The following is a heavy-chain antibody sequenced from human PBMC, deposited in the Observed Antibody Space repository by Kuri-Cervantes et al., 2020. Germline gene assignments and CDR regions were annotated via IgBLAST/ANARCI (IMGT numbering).Heavy chain of an antibody. CDR1: GYTFTSYY. Sequence: ASVKVSCKASGYTFTSYYMHWVRQAPGQGLEWMGIINPSGGSTSYAQKFQGRVTMTRDTSTSTVYMELSSLRSEDTAVHYCARGQKGTYFYYYYGMDVWGQGTTVTVSS. J-gene: IGHJ6*02. CDR2: INPSGGST. CDR3: ARGQKGTYFYYYYGMDV. V-gene: IGHV1-46*01. D-gene: IGHD3-10*01.